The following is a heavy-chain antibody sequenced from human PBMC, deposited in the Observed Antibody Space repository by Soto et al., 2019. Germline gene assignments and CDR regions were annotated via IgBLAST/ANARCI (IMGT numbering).Heavy chain of an antibody. Sequence: GSLRLSCAASGFTFSDYYVSWIRQAPGKGLEWVSYISISGGTIYYADSVKGRFTITRDNAKNSLYLQMNSLRAEDTAVYYCARAPKDYDFWSGYPPYGMDVWGQGTTVTVSS. CDR3: ARAPKDYDFWSGYPPYGMDV. J-gene: IGHJ6*02. CDR1: GFTFSDYY. D-gene: IGHD3-3*01. CDR2: ISISGGTI. V-gene: IGHV3-11*04.